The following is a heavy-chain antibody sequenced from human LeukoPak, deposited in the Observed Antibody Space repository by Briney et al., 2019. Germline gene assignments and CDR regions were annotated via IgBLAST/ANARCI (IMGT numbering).Heavy chain of an antibody. CDR1: GGSISTYY. D-gene: IGHD3-16*01. CDR3: ARQISGALGFDY. J-gene: IGHJ4*02. V-gene: IGHV4-59*01. CDR2: IYYSGST. Sequence: PSETLSLTCTVSGGSISTYYWSWIRQPPGKGLEWIGYIYYSGSTNYNPSLKSRVTISVDTSKNQFSLKLSSVTAADTAVYYCARQISGALGFDYWGQGTLVTVSS.